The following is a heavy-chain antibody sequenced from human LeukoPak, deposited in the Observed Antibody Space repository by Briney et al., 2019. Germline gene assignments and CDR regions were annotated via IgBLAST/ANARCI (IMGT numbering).Heavy chain of an antibody. J-gene: IGHJ4*02. Sequence: GGSLRLSCAASGFTFGSYSMHWVRQAPGIGLEYVSAITGDGHNTFYADSVMGRFTISRDNSKNTLYLQMGSLRPEDMAVYYCARVSRGYDCWGQGVLVTVSS. CDR2: ITGDGHNT. CDR1: GFTFGSYS. D-gene: IGHD5-12*01. CDR3: ARVSRGYDC. V-gene: IGHV3-64*02.